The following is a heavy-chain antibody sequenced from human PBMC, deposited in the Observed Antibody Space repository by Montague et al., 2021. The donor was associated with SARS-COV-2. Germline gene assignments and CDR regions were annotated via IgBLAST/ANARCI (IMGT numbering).Heavy chain of an antibody. J-gene: IGHJ3*02. D-gene: IGHD3-3*01. CDR3: ARGTGPRSITLFGVIISGHVFDI. CDR2: INHRGST. V-gene: IGHV4-34*01. CDR1: GGSFSGYY. Sequence: SETPSLACAVYGGSFSGYYWSWIRQPPGKGLEWIGEINHRGSTNYNPSLKSRVIISVDTSKNQFSLKLSSVTAADTAVYYCARGTGPRSITLFGVIISGHVFDIWGQGTMVTVPS.